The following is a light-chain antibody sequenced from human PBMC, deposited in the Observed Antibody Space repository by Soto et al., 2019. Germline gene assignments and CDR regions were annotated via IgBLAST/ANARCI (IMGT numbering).Light chain of an antibody. V-gene: IGKV1-5*03. J-gene: IGKJ1*01. CDR3: QQYSGSWT. Sequence: DIKTTQSPSTLSATVGDRVTIPCRASQTISSWLAWYQQKPGKAPNLLIYKASSLESGVPSRFSGSGSGTEFTLTISSLQPDDFATYYCQQYSGSWTFAQGTKVDIK. CDR2: KAS. CDR1: QTISSW.